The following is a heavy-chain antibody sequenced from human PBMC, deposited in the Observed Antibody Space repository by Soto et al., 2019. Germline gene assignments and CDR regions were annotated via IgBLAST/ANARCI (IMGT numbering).Heavy chain of an antibody. CDR2: IYYSGST. D-gene: IGHD1-20*01. CDR1: GGSISSYY. V-gene: IGHV4-59*01. J-gene: IGHJ3*02. Sequence: SETLSLTCTVSGGSISSYYWSWIRQPPGKGLEWIGYIYYSGSTNYNPSLKSRVTRSVDTSKNQFSLKLSSVTAADTAVYYCARDPQMYNCNPPAGAFDIWGQGTMVTVSS. CDR3: ARDPQMYNCNPPAGAFDI.